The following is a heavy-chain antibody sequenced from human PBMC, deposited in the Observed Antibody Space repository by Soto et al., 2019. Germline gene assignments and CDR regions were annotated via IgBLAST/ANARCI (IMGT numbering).Heavy chain of an antibody. Sequence: SETLSLTCTVSGGSISSYYWSWIRQPPGKGLEWIGYIYYSGSTNYNPSLQRRATISVDTSKNQFSLKVRDVTAADTAVYYCARHRSRLVIMDQSLTDYYYYMDVWGKGTTVTVSS. V-gene: IGHV4-59*08. CDR1: GGSISSYY. CDR2: IYYSGST. D-gene: IGHD3-9*01. J-gene: IGHJ6*03. CDR3: ARHRSRLVIMDQSLTDYYYYMDV.